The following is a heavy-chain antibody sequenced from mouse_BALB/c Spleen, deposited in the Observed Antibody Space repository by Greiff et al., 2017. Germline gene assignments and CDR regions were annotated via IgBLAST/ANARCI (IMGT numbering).Heavy chain of an antibody. Sequence: EVQGVESGGGLVKPGGSLKLSCAASGFTFSSYAMSWVRQTPEKRLEWVATISSGGSYTYYPDSVKGRFTISRDNAKNTLYLQMSSLRSEDTAMYYCARLGDYEGFAYWGQGTLVTVSA. CDR3: ARLGDYEGFAY. CDR1: GFTFSSYA. D-gene: IGHD2-4*01. CDR2: ISSGGSYT. V-gene: IGHV5-9-3*01. J-gene: IGHJ3*01.